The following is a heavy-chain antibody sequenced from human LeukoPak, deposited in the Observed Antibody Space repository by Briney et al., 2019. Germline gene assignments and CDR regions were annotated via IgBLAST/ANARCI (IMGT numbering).Heavy chain of an antibody. D-gene: IGHD3-22*01. V-gene: IGHV3-15*01. J-gene: IGHJ4*02. CDR2: IKSKTDGGTT. Sequence: GGSLRLSCAASGFTFINAWMSWVRQAPGKGLEWVGRIKSKTDGGTTDYAAAVKGRFTISRDDSKKTLYLQMNSLKTEDTAVYHCTTHYSDSSGYYYGYYFDYWGQGTLVTVSS. CDR3: TTHYSDSSGYYYGYYFDY. CDR1: GFTFINAW.